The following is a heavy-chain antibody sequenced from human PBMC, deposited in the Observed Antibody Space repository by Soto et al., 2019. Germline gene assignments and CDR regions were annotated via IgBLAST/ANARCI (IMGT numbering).Heavy chain of an antibody. CDR1: GGSLSSYY. D-gene: IGHD6-25*01. V-gene: IGHV4-59*08. Sequence: SETLSLTCTVSGGSLSSYYWTWIRQSPGKGLEWIGYVYFSGNTNYNPSLKSRVTISIDTSNNQFSLRLASVTETDTSFYYCGSVRPSGYVLSWGPGTLGTVSS. CDR2: VYFSGNT. J-gene: IGHJ5*02. CDR3: GSVRPSGYVLS.